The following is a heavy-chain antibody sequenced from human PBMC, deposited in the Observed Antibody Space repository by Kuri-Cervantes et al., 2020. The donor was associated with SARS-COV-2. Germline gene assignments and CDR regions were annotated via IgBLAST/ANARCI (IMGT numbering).Heavy chain of an antibody. CDR3: ARGYDTSGYSIDY. CDR1: GFTFSSYW. Sequence: GGSLRLSCAASGFTFSSYWMHWVRQAPGKGPVWVSRINSDGSSTSYADSVKGRFTISRDNAKNTLYLQMNSLRAEDTAVYYCARGYDTSGYSIDYWGQGTMVTVSS. J-gene: IGHJ4*02. V-gene: IGHV3-74*01. D-gene: IGHD3-22*01. CDR2: INSDGSST.